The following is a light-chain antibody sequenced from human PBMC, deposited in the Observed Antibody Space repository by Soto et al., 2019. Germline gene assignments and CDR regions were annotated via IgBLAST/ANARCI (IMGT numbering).Light chain of an antibody. CDR3: QQYDNVPFT. CDR1: QDITNY. CDR2: DAS. Sequence: DIQMTQSPSSLSASVGDRVTIICQASQDITNYLNWYQQKPGKAPKLLIYDASNLETGVPSRFSGSGSGTHFSFTISSLQPEDIATYYRQQYDNVPFTFGQGTRLEMK. V-gene: IGKV1-33*01. J-gene: IGKJ5*01.